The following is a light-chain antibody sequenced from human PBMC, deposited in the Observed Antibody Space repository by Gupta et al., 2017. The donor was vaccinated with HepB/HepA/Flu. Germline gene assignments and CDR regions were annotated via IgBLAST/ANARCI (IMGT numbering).Light chain of an antibody. CDR2: GAA. V-gene: IGKV3-15*01. J-gene: IGKJ1*01. Sequence: EIVMTQSPSALSVSPGERVSLSCRASQSFSANLAWYQQKPGQAPRLLIYGAATRATGFSGRFSGSGSGTEFSLTISSRQSEESAIYYCQHYNKWPRTFGQGTKVEIK. CDR1: QSFSAN. CDR3: QHYNKWPRT.